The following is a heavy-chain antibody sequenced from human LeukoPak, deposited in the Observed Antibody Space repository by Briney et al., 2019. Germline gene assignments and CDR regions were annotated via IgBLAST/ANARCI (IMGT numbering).Heavy chain of an antibody. V-gene: IGHV4-34*01. J-gene: IGHJ6*03. Sequence: SETLSLTCAVYGGSFSGYYWNWIRQPPGKGLEWIGSMYYSGSTYYNPSLKSRVTISVETSKNQFSLKLSSVTAADAAVYYCARTYYGSGSLYYYYYMDVWGKGTTVTVSS. D-gene: IGHD3-10*01. CDR3: ARTYYGSGSLYYYYYMDV. CDR1: GGSFSGYY. CDR2: MYYSGST.